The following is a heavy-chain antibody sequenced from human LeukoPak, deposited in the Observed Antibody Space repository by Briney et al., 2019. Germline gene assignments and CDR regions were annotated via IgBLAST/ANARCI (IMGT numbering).Heavy chain of an antibody. J-gene: IGHJ6*02. V-gene: IGHV3-48*01. CDR3: AKGLLYLSYYYGMDV. CDR1: GFTFSSYS. D-gene: IGHD2-2*02. Sequence: GGSLRLSCAASGFTFSSYSMNWVRQAPGKGLEWVSYISSSSSTIYYADSVKGRFTISRDNAKNSLYLQMNSLRAEDTAAYYCAKGLLYLSYYYGMDVWGQGTTVTVSS. CDR2: ISSSSSTI.